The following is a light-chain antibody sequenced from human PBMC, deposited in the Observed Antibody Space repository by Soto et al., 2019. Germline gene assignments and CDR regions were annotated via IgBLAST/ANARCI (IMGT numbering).Light chain of an antibody. CDR1: QRIARY. CDR2: DAS. V-gene: IGKV1-5*01. CDR3: QQYKDGAWT. Sequence: DIQLTQSPSTLSASVGDRVTVTCRASQRIARYLAWYQQKPGKAPKLLVYDASTLEGGVPSSFSGSGSATEFILTISSLQPDDFATYYCQQYKDGAWTFGQGTRVEIK. J-gene: IGKJ1*01.